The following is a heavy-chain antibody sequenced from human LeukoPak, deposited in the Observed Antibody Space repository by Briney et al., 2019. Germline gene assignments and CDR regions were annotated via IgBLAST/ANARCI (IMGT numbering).Heavy chain of an antibody. D-gene: IGHD3-16*01. J-gene: IGHJ3*02. CDR3: ARAHQVGITDAFDI. V-gene: IGHV4-30-4*01. CDR2: IYYSGST. Sequence: PSETLSLTCTVSGGSISSGSYYWSWIRQPPGKGLEWIGYIYYSGSTYYNPSLKSRVTISVDTSKNQFSLKLSSVTAADTAVYYCARAHQVGITDAFDIWGQGTMVTVSS. CDR1: GGSISSGSYY.